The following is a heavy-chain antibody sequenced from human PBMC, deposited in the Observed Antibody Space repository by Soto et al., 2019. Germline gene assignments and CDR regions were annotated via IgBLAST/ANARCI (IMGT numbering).Heavy chain of an antibody. D-gene: IGHD6-19*01. Sequence: SETLSLTCAVYGGSFSGYYWSWIRQPPGKGLEWIGEINHSGSTNYNPSLKSRVTISVDTSKNQFSLKLSSVTAADTAVYYCANLLPLAVAGTAVLDYWGQGTLVTVSS. V-gene: IGHV4-34*01. CDR1: GGSFSGYY. J-gene: IGHJ4*02. CDR3: ANLLPLAVAGTAVLDY. CDR2: INHSGST.